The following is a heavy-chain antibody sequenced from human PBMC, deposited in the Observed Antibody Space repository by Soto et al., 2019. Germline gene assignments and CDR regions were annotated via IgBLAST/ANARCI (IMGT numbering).Heavy chain of an antibody. D-gene: IGHD6-6*01. CDR3: ARGRSSPNFDP. J-gene: IGHJ5*02. CDR1: GDTFTNYV. Sequence: QVQLVQSGAEVRKPGSSVKVSCKISGDTFTNYVIGWLRQAPGQGLEWMGGLIPIFGAANLAQKFQGRVTITADESTSTVNMELSSLTSEDTAVYYCARGRSSPNFDPWGQGTLVTVSS. V-gene: IGHV1-69*01. CDR2: LIPIFGAA.